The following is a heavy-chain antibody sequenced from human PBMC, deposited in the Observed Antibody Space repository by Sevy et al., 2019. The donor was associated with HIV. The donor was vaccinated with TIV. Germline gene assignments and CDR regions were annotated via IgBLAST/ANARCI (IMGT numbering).Heavy chain of an antibody. CDR2: IYHSGST. V-gene: IGHV4-30-2*01. CDR1: GGSISSGGYS. CDR3: ARGRLALAYCGGDWYPYLDY. Sequence: SETLSLTCAVSGGSISSGGYSWSWIRQPPGKGLEWIGYIYHSGSTYYNPSLKSRVTISVDRSKNQFSLKLSSVTAADTAVDYCARGRLALAYCGGDWYPYLDYWGQGTLVTVSS. J-gene: IGHJ4*02. D-gene: IGHD2-21*02.